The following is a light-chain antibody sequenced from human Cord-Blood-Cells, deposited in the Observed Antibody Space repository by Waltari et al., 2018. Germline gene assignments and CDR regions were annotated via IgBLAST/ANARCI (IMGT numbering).Light chain of an antibody. J-gene: IGLJ2*01. CDR2: EVN. CDR1: RSDAGGYNY. Sequence: QSALTQPPSASGSPGQSVTISCTGTRSDAGGYNYVSWYQQHPGKAPQLMIYEVNKRPSGVPDRFSGSKSGNTASLTVSGLQAEDEADYYCSSYAGSNKLVVFGGGTKLTVL. V-gene: IGLV2-8*01. CDR3: SSYAGSNKLVV.